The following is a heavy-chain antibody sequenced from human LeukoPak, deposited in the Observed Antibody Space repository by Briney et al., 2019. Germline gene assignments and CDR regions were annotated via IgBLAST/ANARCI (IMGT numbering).Heavy chain of an antibody. CDR2: ISAYNGNT. V-gene: IGHV1-18*01. CDR3: ARDGGSGIDY. Sequence: QAPGQXLEWMGWISAYNGNTNYAQKLQGRVTMTTDTSTSTAYMELRSLRSDDTAVYYCARDGGSGIDYWGQGTLVTVSS. D-gene: IGHD3-16*01. J-gene: IGHJ4*02.